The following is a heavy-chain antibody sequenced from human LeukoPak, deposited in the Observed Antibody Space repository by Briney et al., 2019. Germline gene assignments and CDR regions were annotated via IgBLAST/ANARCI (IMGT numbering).Heavy chain of an antibody. Sequence: ASVKVSCKASGYTFTSYYMHWVRQAPGQGLEWMGIINPSGGSTSYAQKFQGRVTMTRDTSTSTVYMELSSLRSEDTAVYYCARDRGNFVVVPAAGVWFDPWGQGTLVTVSS. J-gene: IGHJ5*02. D-gene: IGHD2-2*01. CDR1: GYTFTSYY. CDR2: INPSGGST. V-gene: IGHV1-46*01. CDR3: ARDRGNFVVVPAAGVWFDP.